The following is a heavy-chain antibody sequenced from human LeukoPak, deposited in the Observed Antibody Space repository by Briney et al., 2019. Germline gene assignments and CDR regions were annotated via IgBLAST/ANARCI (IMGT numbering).Heavy chain of an antibody. CDR2: IYSGGST. V-gene: IGHV3-53*01. D-gene: IGHD3-22*01. Sequence: GGSLRLSCAASGFTVSSNYMSWVRQAPGKGLEGVSVIYSGGSTYYADSVKGRFTISRDNSKNTLYLQMNSLRAEGTAVYYCARETVAYDSSGYYPLHNWGQGTLVTVSS. J-gene: IGHJ4*02. CDR1: GFTVSSNY. CDR3: ARETVAYDSSGYYPLHN.